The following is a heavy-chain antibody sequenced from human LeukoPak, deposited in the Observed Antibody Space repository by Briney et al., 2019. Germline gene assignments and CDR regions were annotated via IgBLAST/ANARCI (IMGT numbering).Heavy chain of an antibody. CDR2: IQQDGSEK. CDR3: VRLRYTYGKNFDC. CDR1: GFTFSGHW. V-gene: IGHV3-7*01. Sequence: PGGSLRLSCAASGFTFSGHWMSWVRQAPGKGLEWVANIQQDGSEKKYVDSVKGRFTISRDNAKNSLYLQMDSLRAEDTAVYYCVRLRYTYGKNFDCWGQGTLVTVSS. J-gene: IGHJ4*02. D-gene: IGHD5-18*01.